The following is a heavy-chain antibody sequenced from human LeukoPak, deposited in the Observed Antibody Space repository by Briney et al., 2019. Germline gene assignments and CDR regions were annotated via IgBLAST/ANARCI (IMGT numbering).Heavy chain of an antibody. CDR2: ISYDGSNK. CDR1: GFTFSSYG. V-gene: IGHV3-30*18. CDR3: AKVTHTSGWAIDY. Sequence: GGSLRLSCAASGFTFSSYGMHWVRQAPGKGLEWVAVISYDGSNKYYADSVKGRFTISRDNSKNTLYLQMNSLRAEDTAVYYCAKVTHTSGWAIDYWGQGTLVTVSS. J-gene: IGHJ4*02. D-gene: IGHD6-19*01.